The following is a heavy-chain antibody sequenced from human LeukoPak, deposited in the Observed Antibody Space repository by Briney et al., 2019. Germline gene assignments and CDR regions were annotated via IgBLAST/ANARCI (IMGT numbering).Heavy chain of an antibody. V-gene: IGHV3-21*01. J-gene: IGHJ4*02. CDR3: ATLAARPYYFDY. D-gene: IGHD6-6*01. Sequence: GGSLRLSCAASEFTFSSYSMNWVRQAPGKGLEWVSSISSSSSYIYYADSVKGRFTISRDNAKNSLYLQMNSLRAEDTAVYYCATLAARPYYFDYWGQGTLVTVSS. CDR1: EFTFSSYS. CDR2: ISSSSSYI.